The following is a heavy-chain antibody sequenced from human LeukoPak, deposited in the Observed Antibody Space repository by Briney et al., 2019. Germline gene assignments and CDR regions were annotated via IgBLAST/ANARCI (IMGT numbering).Heavy chain of an antibody. CDR3: IREYEGGYFDY. CDR1: GYIFTDYY. D-gene: IGHD3-16*01. CDR2: IYPSGGTT. Sequence: ASVTVSCKTSGYIFTDYYIHWVRQAPGQGLEWIGIIYPSGGTTDSSQKFKGRVTVTRDTSTSTVYMELRTLRSEDTAIYYCIREYEGGYFDYWGKGTLVTVSS. J-gene: IGHJ4*02. V-gene: IGHV1-46*01.